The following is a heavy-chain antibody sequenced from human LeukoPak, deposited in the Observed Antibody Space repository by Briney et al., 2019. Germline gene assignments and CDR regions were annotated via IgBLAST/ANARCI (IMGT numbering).Heavy chain of an antibody. CDR2: IYTSGST. CDR1: GGSISSGSYY. Sequence: PSETLSLTCTVSGGSISSGSYYWSWIRQPAGKGLEWIGRIYTSGSTNYNPSLKSRVTISVDTSKNQFSLKLSSVTAADTAVYYCARGGQRWLQFPYYFDYWGQGTLVTVSS. D-gene: IGHD5-24*01. CDR3: ARGGQRWLQFPYYFDY. V-gene: IGHV4-61*02. J-gene: IGHJ4*02.